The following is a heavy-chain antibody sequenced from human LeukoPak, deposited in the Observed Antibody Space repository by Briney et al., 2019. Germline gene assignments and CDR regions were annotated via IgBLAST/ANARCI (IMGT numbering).Heavy chain of an antibody. CDR2: VIPIFGTA. D-gene: IGHD3-16*01. Sequence: SVKVSCKASGGTFSSYAISWVRQAPGQGLEWMGGVIPIFGTANYAQKFQGRVTITTDESTSTAYMELSSLRSEDTAVYYCARDGGDSNLGSFDYWGQGTLVTVSS. J-gene: IGHJ4*02. CDR1: GGTFSSYA. CDR3: ARDGGDSNLGSFDY. V-gene: IGHV1-69*05.